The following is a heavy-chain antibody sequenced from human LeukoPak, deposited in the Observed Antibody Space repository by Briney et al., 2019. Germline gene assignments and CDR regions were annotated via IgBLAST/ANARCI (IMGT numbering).Heavy chain of an antibody. CDR1: GFTFSTSG. CDR3: AKDPRDHTYGWSWRYFDY. D-gene: IGHD5-18*01. CDR2: IRYDVSNK. Sequence: GGSLRLSCAASGFTFSTSGMNWVRQAPGKGLEWVAFIRYDVSNKYYADSVKGRFTISRDNSKNTLYLQMNNPRADDTAVYYCAKDPRDHTYGWSWRYFDYWGQGTLVTVSS. J-gene: IGHJ4*02. V-gene: IGHV3-30*02.